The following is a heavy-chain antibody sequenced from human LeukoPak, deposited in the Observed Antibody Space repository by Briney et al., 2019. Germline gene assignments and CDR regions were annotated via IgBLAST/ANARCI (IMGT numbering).Heavy chain of an antibody. D-gene: IGHD4-17*01. CDR2: MNPYSGDR. V-gene: IGHV1-8*03. CDR3: ARTTSLTASGYDY. CDR1: GYTFTTYH. Sequence: ASVKVSCKTSGYTFTTYHINWVRQATGQGLEWLGWMNPYSGDRGYAQKFQGRHSITSDTSISTAYMELSSLRSDDTAVYFCARTTSLTASGYDYWGQGTLVTVSS. J-gene: IGHJ4*02.